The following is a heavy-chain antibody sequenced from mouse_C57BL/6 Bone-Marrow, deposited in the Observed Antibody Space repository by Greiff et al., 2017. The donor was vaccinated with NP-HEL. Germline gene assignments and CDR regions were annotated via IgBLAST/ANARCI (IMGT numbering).Heavy chain of an antibody. CDR3: ARGLPHWYFDV. D-gene: IGHD2-2*01. CDR1: GYTFTSYT. V-gene: IGHV1-4*01. CDR2: ITPSSGYI. J-gene: IGHJ1*03. Sequence: VQLQQSGAELARPGASVKMSCKAPGYTFTSYTLHWVQQRPGPGLEWIGYITPSSGYIKYNQKFKDKATLTADKSSSTAYMQLSSLTSEDSAVYYCARGLPHWYFDVWGTGTTVTVSS.